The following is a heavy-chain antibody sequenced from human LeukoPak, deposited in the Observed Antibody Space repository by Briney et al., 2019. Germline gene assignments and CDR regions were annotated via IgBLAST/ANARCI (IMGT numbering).Heavy chain of an antibody. V-gene: IGHV4-30-2*01. D-gene: IGHD5-12*01. Sequence: KPSETLSLTCAVSGGSISSGGYSWSWIRQPPGKGLEWIGYIYHSGSTYYNPSLKSRVTISVDRSRNQFSLKLSSVTAADTAVYYRARDSGYDYSFDYWGQGALVTVSS. J-gene: IGHJ4*02. CDR2: IYHSGST. CDR3: ARDSGYDYSFDY. CDR1: GGSISSGGYS.